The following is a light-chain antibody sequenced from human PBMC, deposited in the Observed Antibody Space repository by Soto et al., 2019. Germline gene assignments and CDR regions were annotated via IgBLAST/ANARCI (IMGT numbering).Light chain of an antibody. CDR3: EQGHNWSLT. Sequence: EIAMTQSPATLSVSPGERATLSCRSSQSISTELAWYQQIPGQPPTLLIYSASTRATGVPARFPGRGSGSGFTLTISGLQTAVFAIYDCEQGHNWSLTSGQGTRLEI. CDR2: SAS. V-gene: IGKV3-15*01. CDR1: QSISTE. J-gene: IGKJ2*01.